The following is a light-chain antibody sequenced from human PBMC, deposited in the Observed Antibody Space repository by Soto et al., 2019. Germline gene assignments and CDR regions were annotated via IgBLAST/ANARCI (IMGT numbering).Light chain of an antibody. CDR2: RNN. CDR1: SSNIGSNY. Sequence: QSVLTQPPSASGTPGQRVTISCSGSSSNIGSNYVYWYQQLPGTAPKLLIYRNNQRPSGVPDRFSGSKSGTSASLAISGLRSEYEADYYCAAWDDNLSGFYLFGTGT. V-gene: IGLV1-47*01. J-gene: IGLJ1*01. CDR3: AAWDDNLSGFYL.